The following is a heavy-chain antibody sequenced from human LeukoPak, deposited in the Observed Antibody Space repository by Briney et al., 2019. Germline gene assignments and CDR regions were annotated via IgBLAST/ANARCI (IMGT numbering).Heavy chain of an antibody. Sequence: NPSETLSLTCTVSGGSISSSSYYWGWIRQPPGKGLEWIGSIYYSGSTYCNPSLKSRVTISVDTSRNQFSLKLSSVTAADTAVYYCARHESGYSSGWFDAFDIWGQGTMVTVSS. CDR3: ARHESGYSSGWFDAFDI. CDR2: IYYSGST. J-gene: IGHJ3*02. D-gene: IGHD6-19*01. V-gene: IGHV4-39*01. CDR1: GGSISSSSYY.